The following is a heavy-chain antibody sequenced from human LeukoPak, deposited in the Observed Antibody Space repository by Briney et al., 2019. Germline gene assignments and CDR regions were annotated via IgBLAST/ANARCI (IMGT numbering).Heavy chain of an antibody. CDR3: ARDPIAAAGYYYYMDV. CDR1: GFTFSSYE. J-gene: IGHJ6*03. D-gene: IGHD6-13*01. V-gene: IGHV3-48*03. Sequence: GGSLRLSCAASGFTFSSYEMNWVRQAPGKGLEWVSYISSSGSTIYYADSVKGRFTISRDNAKNSLYLQMNSLRAEDTALYYCARDPIAAAGYYYYMDVWGKGTTVTVSS. CDR2: ISSSGSTI.